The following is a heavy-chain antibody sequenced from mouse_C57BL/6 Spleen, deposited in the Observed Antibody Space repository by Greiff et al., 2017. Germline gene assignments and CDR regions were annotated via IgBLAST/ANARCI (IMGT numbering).Heavy chain of an antibody. Sequence: QVQLQQSGAELVRPGTSVKVSCKASGYAFTNYLIEWVKQRPGQGLEWIGVINPGSGGTNYNEKFKGKATLTADKSSSTAYMQLSSLTSEDSAVYRCARRGTTAVAKGYWYCDVWGTGTTVTVSS. J-gene: IGHJ1*03. V-gene: IGHV1-54*01. CDR2: INPGSGGT. D-gene: IGHD1-1*01. CDR1: GYAFTNYL. CDR3: ARRGTTAVAKGYWYCDV.